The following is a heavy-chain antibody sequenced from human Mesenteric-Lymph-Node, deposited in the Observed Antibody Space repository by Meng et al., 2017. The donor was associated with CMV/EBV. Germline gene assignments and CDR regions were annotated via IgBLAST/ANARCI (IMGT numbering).Heavy chain of an antibody. Sequence: GESLKISCAASGFTFSSYSMNWVRQAPGKGLEWVSSISSSSSYIYYADSVKGRFTISRDNAKNSLYLQMNSLRAEDTAVYYCARDGYLGRFWEWSTPYYYGMDVWGQGTTVTVSS. CDR2: ISSSSSYI. D-gene: IGHD3-3*01. CDR1: GFTFSSYS. V-gene: IGHV3-21*01. CDR3: ARDGYLGRFWEWSTPYYYGMDV. J-gene: IGHJ6*02.